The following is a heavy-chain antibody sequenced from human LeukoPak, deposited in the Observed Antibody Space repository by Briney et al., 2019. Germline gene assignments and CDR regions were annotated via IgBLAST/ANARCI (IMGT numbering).Heavy chain of an antibody. D-gene: IGHD4-17*01. CDR1: GFTFSSYE. Sequence: QPGGSLRLSCAASGFTFSSYEMNWVRQAPGEGLEWVSYISSSGSTIYYADSVKGRFTISRDNAKNSLYLQMNSLRAEDTAVYYCARGDDYGVFDYWGQGTLVTVSS. V-gene: IGHV3-48*03. J-gene: IGHJ4*02. CDR3: ARGDDYGVFDY. CDR2: ISSSGSTI.